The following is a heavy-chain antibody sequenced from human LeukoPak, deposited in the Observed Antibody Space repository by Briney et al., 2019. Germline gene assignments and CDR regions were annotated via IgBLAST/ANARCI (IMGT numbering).Heavy chain of an antibody. J-gene: IGHJ3*02. CDR1: GGSISSYY. CDR2: IYYSGST. D-gene: IGHD1-26*01. Sequence: SETLSLTCTVSGGSISSYYWSWIRQPPGKGLEWIGYIYYSGSTNYNPSLKSRVTISVDTSKNQFSLKLSSVTAADTAVYYCARDGEWELRGAFDIWGQGTIVTVSS. V-gene: IGHV4-59*01. CDR3: ARDGEWELRGAFDI.